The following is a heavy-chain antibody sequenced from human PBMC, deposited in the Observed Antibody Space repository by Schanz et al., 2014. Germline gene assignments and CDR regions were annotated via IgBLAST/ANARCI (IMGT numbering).Heavy chain of an antibody. CDR3: ARVEGKGAAWGVDF. V-gene: IGHV1-2*02. CDR1: GDTLSSSG. CDR2: FIPNTGGT. Sequence: QVQLVQSGAEVKKPGSSVTVSCKASGDTLSSSGISWVRQAPGQGPEWMGRFIPNTGGTNYAQKFQGRVTRTRDTSINTVYMALSRQTSYDTAVFYCARVEGKGAAWGVDFWGQGSLVTVSS. J-gene: IGHJ4*02. D-gene: IGHD3-16*01.